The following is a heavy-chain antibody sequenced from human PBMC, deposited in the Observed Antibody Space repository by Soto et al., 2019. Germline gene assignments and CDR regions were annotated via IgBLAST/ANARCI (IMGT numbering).Heavy chain of an antibody. D-gene: IGHD4-17*01. CDR3: ATRSPMKVPHDYGDYDDAFDI. CDR1: GGTFSSYT. J-gene: IGHJ3*02. Sequence: GASVKVSCKASGGTFSSYTISWVRQAPGQGLEWMGRIIPILGIANYAQKFQGRVTITADKSTSTAYMELSSLRSEDTAVYYCATRSPMKVPHDYGDYDDAFDIWGQGTMVTVSS. CDR2: IIPILGIA. V-gene: IGHV1-69*02.